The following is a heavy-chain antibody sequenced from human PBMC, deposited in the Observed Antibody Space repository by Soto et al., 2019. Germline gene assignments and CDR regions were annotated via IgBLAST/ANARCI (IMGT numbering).Heavy chain of an antibody. CDR2: VTRSGST. Sequence: PSETLSLTCTVFGDSMDNNRWWSWVRQSPGKGLEWIGEVTRSGSTNYNPSLKSRVTISIDTSNNHLSLNLSSVTAADTAVYYCARASGGLLRRVRLGVLDLNLYYWGQGTLVTVSS. CDR1: GDSMDNNRW. D-gene: IGHD1-26*01. J-gene: IGHJ4*02. CDR3: ARASGGLLRRVRLGVLDLNLYY. V-gene: IGHV4-4*02.